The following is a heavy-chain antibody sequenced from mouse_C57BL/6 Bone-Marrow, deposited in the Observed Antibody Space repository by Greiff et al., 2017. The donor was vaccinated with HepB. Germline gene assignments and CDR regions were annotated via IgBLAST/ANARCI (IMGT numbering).Heavy chain of an antibody. Sequence: EVKLVESGGGLVKPGGSLKLSCAASGFTFSDYGMHWVRQAPEKGLEWVAYISSGSSTIYYADTVKGRFTISRDNAKKTLFLQMTSLRSEDTAMYYCARDYGYSGDYWGQGTTLTVSS. V-gene: IGHV5-17*01. CDR2: ISSGSSTI. D-gene: IGHD2-2*01. CDR1: GFTFSDYG. J-gene: IGHJ2*01. CDR3: ARDYGYSGDY.